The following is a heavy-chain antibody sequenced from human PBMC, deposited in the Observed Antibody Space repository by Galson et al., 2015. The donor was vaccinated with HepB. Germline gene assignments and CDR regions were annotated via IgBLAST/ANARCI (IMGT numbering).Heavy chain of an antibody. CDR3: ARYYYDRSGYQSGYYYYGMDL. J-gene: IGHJ6*02. Sequence: SVKVSCKASGGTFSSYGISWVRQAPGQGLEWMGGIIPVFGIPNNAQKFQGRVTITADESTTTAYMELSSLRSEDTAVYYCARYYYDRSGYQSGYYYYGMDLWGQGTTVIV. V-gene: IGHV1-69*13. CDR1: GGTFSSYG. CDR2: IIPVFGIP. D-gene: IGHD3-22*01.